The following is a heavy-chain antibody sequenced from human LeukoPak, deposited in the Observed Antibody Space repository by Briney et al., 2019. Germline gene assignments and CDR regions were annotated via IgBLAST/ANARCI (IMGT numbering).Heavy chain of an antibody. V-gene: IGHV4-59*08. CDR2: IYYSGST. CDR1: GGSISSYY. CDR3: ARLLDHHTPGYYGMDV. J-gene: IGHJ6*02. D-gene: IGHD2-15*01. Sequence: SETLSLTCTVSGGSISSYYWSWIRQPPGKGLEWFGYIYYSGSTNYNPSLKSRVTISVDTSKNQFSLKLSSVTAADTAVYYCARLLDHHTPGYYGMDVWGQGTTVTVSS.